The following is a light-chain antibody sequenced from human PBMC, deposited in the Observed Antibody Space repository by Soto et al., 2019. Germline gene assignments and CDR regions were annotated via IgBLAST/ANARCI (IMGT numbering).Light chain of an antibody. J-gene: IGKJ1*01. CDR2: GAS. CDR1: QSVNSN. CDR3: QQYNNWPPGT. Sequence: EIILTQSPATLSVSPGERATLSCRASQSVNSNLAWYQQKPGQAPRLLIYGASTRATGIPARFSGSGSGTECTLTISSLQSEDFVIYYCQQYNNWPPGTFGQGTKVEIK. V-gene: IGKV3-15*01.